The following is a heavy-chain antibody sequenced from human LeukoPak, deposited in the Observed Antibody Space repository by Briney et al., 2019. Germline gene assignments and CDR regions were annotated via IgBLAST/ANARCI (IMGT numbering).Heavy chain of an antibody. CDR1: GFTFSSYS. V-gene: IGHV3-21*01. D-gene: IGHD3-22*01. CDR3: ARDYGYYDSRGAFIDY. Sequence: GGSLRLSCAASGFTFSSYSMNWVRQAPGKGLEWVSSISSSSSYIYYADSVKGRFTISRDNAKNSLYLQMNSLRAEDTAVYYCARDYGYYDSRGAFIDYWGQGTLVTVSS. J-gene: IGHJ4*02. CDR2: ISSSSSYI.